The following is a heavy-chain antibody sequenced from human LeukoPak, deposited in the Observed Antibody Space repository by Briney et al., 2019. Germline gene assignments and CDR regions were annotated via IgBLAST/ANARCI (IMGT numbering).Heavy chain of an antibody. J-gene: IGHJ4*02. CDR3: VKDGGVLYGADY. Sequence: PGGSLRLSCAASGFTFGAFSMNWVRRAPGKGLEWVAFIRYDGSNKYYADSVQGRFTISRDNSKNTLYLQMNSLTAEDTAVYYCVKDGGVLYGADYWGQGTLVTVSS. CDR2: IRYDGSNK. V-gene: IGHV3-30*02. D-gene: IGHD4/OR15-4a*01. CDR1: GFTFGAFS.